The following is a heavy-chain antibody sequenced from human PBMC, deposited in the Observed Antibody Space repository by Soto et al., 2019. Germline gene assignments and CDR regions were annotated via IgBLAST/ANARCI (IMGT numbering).Heavy chain of an antibody. J-gene: IGHJ4*02. Sequence: GGSLRLSCAASGFTFSNAWMNWVRQAPGKGLEWVGRIKSKTDGGTTDYAAPVKGRFTISRDDSKNTLYLQMNSLKTEDTAVYYCTTAVYDFWSGYYLDYWGQGTLVTVSS. V-gene: IGHV3-15*07. CDR1: GFTFSNAW. CDR2: IKSKTDGGTT. D-gene: IGHD3-3*01. CDR3: TTAVYDFWSGYYLDY.